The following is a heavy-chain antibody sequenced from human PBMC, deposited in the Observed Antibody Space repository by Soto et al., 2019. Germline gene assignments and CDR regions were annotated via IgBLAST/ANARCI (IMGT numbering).Heavy chain of an antibody. Sequence: QVQLQESGPGLVKASETLSLTCTVSSGSISSGGYYWSWIRQHPGKGLEWIGYIYYTGSPYYSPSLKSRVTMSLDTSKNQFSLRLSSVSAADTAVYCARGRGYCGDWFDPWGQGTLVTVSS. CDR2: IYYTGSP. J-gene: IGHJ5*02. V-gene: IGHV4-31*03. D-gene: IGHD1-26*01. CDR3: ARGRGYCGDWFDP. CDR1: SGSISSGGYY.